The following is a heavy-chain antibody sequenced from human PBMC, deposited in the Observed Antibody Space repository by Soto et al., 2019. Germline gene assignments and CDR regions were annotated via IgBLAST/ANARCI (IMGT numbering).Heavy chain of an antibody. Sequence: GASVKVSCKASGYTFTGYYTHWVRQAPGQGLEWMGWINPNSGGTNYAQKYQGRVTMTRDTSISTAYMELSRLRSDDTAVYYCALGLIVGGRYYYFCYWGRESRGTVAS. D-gene: IGHD3-22*01. CDR2: INPNSGGT. CDR1: GYTFTGYY. V-gene: IGHV1-2*02. J-gene: IGHJ4*02. CDR3: ALGLIVGGRYYYFCY.